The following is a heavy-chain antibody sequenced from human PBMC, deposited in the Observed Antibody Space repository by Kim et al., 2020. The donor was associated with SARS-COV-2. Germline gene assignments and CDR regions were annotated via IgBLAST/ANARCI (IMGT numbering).Heavy chain of an antibody. CDR3: AKDRYCSGGSCYSGIRPLDYGMDV. Sequence: GGSLRLSCAASGFTFSSYGMHWVRQAPGKGLEWVAVISYDGSNKYYADSVKGRFTISRDNSKNTLYLQMNSLRAEDTAVYYCAKDRYCSGGSCYSGIRPLDYGMDVWGQGTTVTVSS. D-gene: IGHD2-15*01. V-gene: IGHV3-30*18. CDR1: GFTFSSYG. J-gene: IGHJ6*02. CDR2: ISYDGSNK.